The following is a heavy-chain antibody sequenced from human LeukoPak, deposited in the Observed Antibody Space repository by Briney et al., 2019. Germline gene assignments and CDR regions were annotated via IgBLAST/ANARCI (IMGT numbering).Heavy chain of an antibody. V-gene: IGHV3-72*01. CDR3: ARTQYCISTTCYKSWDS. D-gene: IGHD2-2*02. Sequence: GGSLRLSCAASGFTFSDHYIDWVRQAPGKGLEWVGRSRNKANSYTTEYAASVKGRFTISRDNSRNSLYLQMNSLKTEDTAVYYCARTQYCISTTCYKSWDSWGQGTLVTVSS. J-gene: IGHJ4*02. CDR1: GFTFSDHY. CDR2: SRNKANSYTT.